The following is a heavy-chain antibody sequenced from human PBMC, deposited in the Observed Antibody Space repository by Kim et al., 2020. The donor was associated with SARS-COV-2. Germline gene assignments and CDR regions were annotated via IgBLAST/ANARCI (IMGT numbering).Heavy chain of an antibody. CDR2: ISWNSGSI. V-gene: IGHV3-9*01. Sequence: GGSLRLSCAASGFTFDDYAMHWVRQAPGKGLEWVSGISWNSGSIGYADSVKGRFTISRDNAKNSLYLQMNSLRAEDTALYYCAKEPMNHAFDIWGQGTMVTVSS. J-gene: IGHJ3*02. CDR3: AKEPMNHAFDI. D-gene: IGHD3-22*01. CDR1: GFTFDDYA.